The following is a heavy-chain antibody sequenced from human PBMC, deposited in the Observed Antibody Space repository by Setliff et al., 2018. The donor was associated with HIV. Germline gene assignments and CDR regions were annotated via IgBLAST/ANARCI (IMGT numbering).Heavy chain of an antibody. J-gene: IGHJ4*02. CDR2: IYYSGTT. Sequence: SETLSLTCTVSNGSISSHYWSWVRQPPGKRLEWSGYIYYSGTTNYNPSLKSRVTITVDTSRNQVSLKLSSVTAADTAVYYYARWGPRYSYAPYFFDSWGQGTLVTVSS. V-gene: IGHV4-59*11. D-gene: IGHD5-18*01. CDR3: ARWGPRYSYAPYFFDS. CDR1: NGSISSHY.